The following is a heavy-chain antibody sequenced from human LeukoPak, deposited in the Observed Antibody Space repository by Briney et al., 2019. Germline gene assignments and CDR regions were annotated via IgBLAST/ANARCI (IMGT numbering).Heavy chain of an antibody. D-gene: IGHD6-19*01. CDR3: ARGPPGIAVAGMFYFDY. CDR1: GFTFSNHW. V-gene: IGHV3-7*01. Sequence: PGGSLRLSCVACGFTFSNHWMSLVRQAPGKGLEWVANIKRDGSEKYFVDSVKGRFTISRDNAKNSLYLQMNSLRAEDTAVYYCARGPPGIAVAGMFYFDYWGQGTLVTVSS. J-gene: IGHJ4*02. CDR2: IKRDGSEK.